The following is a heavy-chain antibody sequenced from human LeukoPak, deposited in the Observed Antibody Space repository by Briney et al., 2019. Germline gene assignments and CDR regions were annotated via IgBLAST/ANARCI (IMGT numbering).Heavy chain of an antibody. V-gene: IGHV3-21*01. CDR1: GFSFSTYN. J-gene: IGHJ4*02. CDR2: ITSDSRYR. Sequence: GGSLRRSCEASGFSFSTYNMNWVRQAPGKGLEWISSITSDSRYRYYADSVKGRFTISRDNAKNTLSLQMNSLRAEDTGLYYCARADGSHYGLKDYWGQGTLVTVSS. D-gene: IGHD1-26*01. CDR3: ARADGSHYGLKDY.